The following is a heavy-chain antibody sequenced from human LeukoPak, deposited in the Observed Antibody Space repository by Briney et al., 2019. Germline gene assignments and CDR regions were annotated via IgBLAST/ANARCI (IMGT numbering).Heavy chain of an antibody. J-gene: IGHJ4*02. CDR1: GYTFANQW. Sequence: GESLKISCKASGYTFANQWIGWVRQVPGKGLEWMGIIYPGDSDTRYSPSFQGQVTISADKSISTAYLQWSSLKASDTAMYYCARQSKYGDLDYWGQGTLVTVSS. CDR2: IYPGDSDT. V-gene: IGHV5-51*01. D-gene: IGHD4-17*01. CDR3: ARQSKYGDLDY.